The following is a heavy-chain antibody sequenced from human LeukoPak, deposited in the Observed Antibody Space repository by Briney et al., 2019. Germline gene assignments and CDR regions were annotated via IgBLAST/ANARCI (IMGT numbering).Heavy chain of an antibody. D-gene: IGHD3-22*01. J-gene: IGHJ4*02. CDR2: IYYSGST. Sequence: PSETLSLTCTVSGGSISSYYWSWIRQPPGKGLEWIGYIYYSGSTNYNPSLKSRVTISVDTSKNQFSLKLSSVTAADTAVYYCARALDYYDSSGLVYWGQGTLVTVSS. V-gene: IGHV4-59*12. CDR3: ARALDYYDSSGLVY. CDR1: GGSISSYY.